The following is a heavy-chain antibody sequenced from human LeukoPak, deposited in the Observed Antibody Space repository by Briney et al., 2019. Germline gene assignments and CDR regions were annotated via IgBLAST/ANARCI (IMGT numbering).Heavy chain of an antibody. J-gene: IGHJ4*02. CDR1: GYTFTNRY. Sequence: ASVKVSCKTSGYTFTNRYMHWVRQAPGQGLEWVGIINPSGGSTSYAQKFQGRITLTRDTSTSTVYMELSSLKSEDTALYYCARGHDIVIVPAVTMVGIVDYWGQGTLVTASS. CDR3: ARGHDIVIVPAVTMVGIVDY. V-gene: IGHV1-46*01. D-gene: IGHD2-2*01. CDR2: INPSGGST.